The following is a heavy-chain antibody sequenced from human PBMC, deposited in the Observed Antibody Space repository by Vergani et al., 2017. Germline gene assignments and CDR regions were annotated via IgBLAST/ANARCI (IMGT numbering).Heavy chain of an antibody. CDR2: IYNSGNG. CDR1: GDSIISRSYY. J-gene: IGHJ2*01. Sequence: QMQLQESGPGLVKASETLSLTCTVPGDSIISRSYYWGWIRQPPGKGLEWIGSIYNSGNGDSSSSPKSRVTISADTSKNQFSLRLTSVTAADTAVYYCASGKYYSDSTSHFRGRYFDVWGRGTLVTVSS. D-gene: IGHD3-16*01. CDR3: ASGKYYSDSTSHFRGRYFDV. V-gene: IGHV4-39*01.